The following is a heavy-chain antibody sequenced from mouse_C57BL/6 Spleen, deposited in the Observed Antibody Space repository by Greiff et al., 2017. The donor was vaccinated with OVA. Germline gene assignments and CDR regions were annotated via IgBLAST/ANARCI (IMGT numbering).Heavy chain of an antibody. D-gene: IGHD1-1*01. V-gene: IGHV1-15*01. J-gene: IGHJ1*03. Sequence: VQLQQSGAELVRPGASVTLSCKASGYTFTDYEMHWVKQTPVHGLEWIGAIDPETGGTAYNQKFKGKAILTADKSSSTAYMELRSLTSEDSAVYYCTRPITTVYFDVWGTGTTVTVSS. CDR1: GYTFTDYE. CDR3: TRPITTVYFDV. CDR2: IDPETGGT.